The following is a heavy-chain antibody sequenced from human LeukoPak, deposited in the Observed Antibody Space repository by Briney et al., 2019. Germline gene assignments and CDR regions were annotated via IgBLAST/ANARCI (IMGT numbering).Heavy chain of an antibody. CDR3: ARPQGYSYGANWFDP. V-gene: IGHV4-59*01. D-gene: IGHD5-18*01. CDR2: IYNSGGT. CDR1: GGSISSYY. Sequence: PSETLSLTCTVSGGSISSYYWSWIRQPPGKGLEWIGYIYNSGGTSYNPSLKSRVTISVDTSKNQFSLKLSSVTAADTAVYYCARPQGYSYGANWFDPWGQGTLVTVSS. J-gene: IGHJ5*01.